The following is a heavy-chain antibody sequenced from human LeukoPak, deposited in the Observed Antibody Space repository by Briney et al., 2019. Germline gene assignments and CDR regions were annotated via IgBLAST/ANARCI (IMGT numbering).Heavy chain of an antibody. CDR1: GGSISGYY. CDR3: ARVSGASYDGRGVFDY. CDR2: IYYSGGT. V-gene: IGHV4-59*01. J-gene: IGHJ4*02. Sequence: SETLSLTCTVSGGSISGYYWSWIRQPPGEGLEWIGYIYYSGGTNYNPSLKSRVTISVDTSKNQFSLKLSSVTAADTAVYYCARVSGASYDGRGVFDYWGQGTLVTVSS. D-gene: IGHD3-16*01.